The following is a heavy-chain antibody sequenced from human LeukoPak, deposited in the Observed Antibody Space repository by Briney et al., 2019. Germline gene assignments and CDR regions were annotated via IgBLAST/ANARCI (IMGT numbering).Heavy chain of an antibody. V-gene: IGHV3-30*04. J-gene: IGHJ4*02. CDR1: GFTFSGYA. Sequence: GGSLRLSCAASGFTFSGYAMHWVRQAPGKGLEWVAVITYDGSNKYYADSVKGRFTISRDNSKNTLYLQMNSLRAEDTAVYYCARDGNPFNGYSYFDYWGQGTLVTVSS. CDR3: ARDGNPFNGYSYFDY. D-gene: IGHD5-18*01. CDR2: ITYDGSNK.